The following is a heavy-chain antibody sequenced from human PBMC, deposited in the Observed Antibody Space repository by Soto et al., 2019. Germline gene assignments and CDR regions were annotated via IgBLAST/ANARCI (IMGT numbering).Heavy chain of an antibody. Sequence: SETLSLTCAVSGGSISSSNLWTWVRQPPGKGLEWIGEIYHTGNAYYNPSLKSRVTISVDTSKNQFSLKLTSVTAADAALYYCARDFFDSSDYTTNWFDPWGQATLLTVSS. CDR3: ARDFFDSSDYTTNWFDP. V-gene: IGHV4-4*02. CDR1: GGSISSSNL. CDR2: IYHTGNA. D-gene: IGHD3-22*01. J-gene: IGHJ5*02.